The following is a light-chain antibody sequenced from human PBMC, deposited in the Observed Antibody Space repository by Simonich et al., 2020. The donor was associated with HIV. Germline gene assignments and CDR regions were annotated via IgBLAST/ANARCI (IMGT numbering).Light chain of an antibody. CDR3: QQYGSSPT. V-gene: IGKV3D-20*01. J-gene: IGKJ1*01. CDR2: DAS. CDR1: QSVSSIY. Sequence: ELVLTQSPGTLSLSPGERATLSCRASQSVSSIYLAWYQQKPGLAPRLLIYDASSRATGIPDRFSGSGSGTDFTLTISRLEPEDFAVYYCQQYGSSPTFGQGTKVEIK.